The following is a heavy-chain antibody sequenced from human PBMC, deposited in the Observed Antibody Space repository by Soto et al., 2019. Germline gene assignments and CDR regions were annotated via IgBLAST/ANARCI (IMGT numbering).Heavy chain of an antibody. CDR1: GYSFTNYW. V-gene: IGHV5-51*01. CDR2: INPADSDT. D-gene: IGHD3-9*01. Sequence: ESLNISRKGSGYSFTNYWIGLVRQMPGKGLEWMGIINPADSDTRYSPSFQGQVTVSVDKSISTAYLQRGSLKASDTAMYYCVRPDSTGYYSHWGQGTPVTVSS. CDR3: VRPDSTGYYSH. J-gene: IGHJ4*02.